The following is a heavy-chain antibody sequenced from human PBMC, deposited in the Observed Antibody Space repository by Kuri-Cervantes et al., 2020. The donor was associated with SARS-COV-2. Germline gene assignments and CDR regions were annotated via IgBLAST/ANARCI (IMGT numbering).Heavy chain of an antibody. CDR2: ISYDGSNK. J-gene: IGHJ4*02. D-gene: IGHD6-13*01. CDR3: AREGVIAAGSFDY. V-gene: IGHV3-30-3*01. Sequence: GGSLRLSCAASGFTFSSYAMHWVRQAPGKGLEWVAVISYDGSNKYYADSVKGRFTISRDNSKNTLYLQMNSLRAEDTAVYYCAREGVIAAGSFDYWGQGTLVTVSS. CDR1: GFTFSSYA.